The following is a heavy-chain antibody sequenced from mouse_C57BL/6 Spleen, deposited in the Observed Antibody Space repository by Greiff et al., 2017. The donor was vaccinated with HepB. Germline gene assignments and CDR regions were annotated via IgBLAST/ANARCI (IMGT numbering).Heavy chain of an antibody. J-gene: IGHJ2*01. CDR3: ARQDGSSYFDY. Sequence: QVQLQQSGAELVKPGASVKLSCKASGYTFTSYWMQWVKQRPGQGLEWIGEIDPSDSYTNYNQKFKGKAYMQLSSLTSEDSAVYYCARQDGSSYFDYWGQGTTLTVSS. CDR2: IDPSDSYT. V-gene: IGHV1-50*01. CDR1: GYTFTSYW. D-gene: IGHD1-1*01.